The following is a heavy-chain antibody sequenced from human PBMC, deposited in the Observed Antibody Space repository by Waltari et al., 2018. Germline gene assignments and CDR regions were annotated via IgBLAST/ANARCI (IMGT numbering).Heavy chain of an antibody. J-gene: IGHJ3*02. D-gene: IGHD3-22*01. CDR3: ASFREYYDSSGNYFGAFDT. CDR1: GVSIRSGGYV. Sequence: QVQLQESGPGLVKPSQNLSLTCDVSGVSIRSGGYVCSWVRQPAGKGLEWIGRVYSAWNPGANPSLKSRATVSVDTSKNQFFLRLTFMAAADAAVYYCASFREYYDSSGNYFGAFDTWGQGTKVTVSS. V-gene: IGHV4-61*02. CDR2: VYSAWNP.